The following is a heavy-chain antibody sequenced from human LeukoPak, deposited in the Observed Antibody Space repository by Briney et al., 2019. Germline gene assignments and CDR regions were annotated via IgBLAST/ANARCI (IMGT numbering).Heavy chain of an antibody. V-gene: IGHV3-23*01. J-gene: IGHJ6*03. CDR3: ARDTRELRWDYYYMDV. D-gene: IGHD1-26*01. Sequence: PGGSLRLSCAASGFTFNNYAMSWVRQAPGKGLEWVSAIGSDGKTYYADSVRGRFTISRDNSKNTLYLQMNSLRAEDTAVYYCARDTRELRWDYYYMDVWGKGTTVTVSS. CDR1: GFTFNNYA. CDR2: IGSDGKT.